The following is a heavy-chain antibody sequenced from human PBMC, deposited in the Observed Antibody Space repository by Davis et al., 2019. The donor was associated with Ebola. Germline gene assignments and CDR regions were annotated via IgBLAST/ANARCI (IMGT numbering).Heavy chain of an antibody. D-gene: IGHD4-23*01. CDR3: ASGDGRGNSYDMDV. J-gene: IGHJ6*02. CDR1: GFTFSSCW. Sequence: GESLKISCAASGFTFSSCWMHWVRQVPGKGLVWVSRINSDGSTINYADSVKGRFTISRDNAKNSLFLQMNSLRAEDTALYYCASGDGRGNSYDMDVWGQGTTVTVSS. V-gene: IGHV3-74*01. CDR2: INSDGSTI.